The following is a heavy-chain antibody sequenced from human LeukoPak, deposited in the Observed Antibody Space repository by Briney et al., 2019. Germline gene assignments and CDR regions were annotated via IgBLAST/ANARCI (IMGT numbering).Heavy chain of an antibody. Sequence: SETLSLTCAVYGGSPSGYYWSWIRQSAGKGLEWIGRINTSGITNYNPSLKSRVTISVDMSKNQFSLKLTSVTAADTAVYYCARGQTQSIVVAFDPWGQGTLVTVSS. CDR1: GGSPSGYY. CDR3: ARGQTQSIVVAFDP. J-gene: IGHJ5*02. CDR2: INTSGIT. D-gene: IGHD2-21*01. V-gene: IGHV4-59*10.